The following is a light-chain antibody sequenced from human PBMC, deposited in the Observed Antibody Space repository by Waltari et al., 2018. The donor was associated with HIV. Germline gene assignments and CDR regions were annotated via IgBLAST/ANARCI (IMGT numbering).Light chain of an antibody. CDR3: QQFGSSPFT. CDR2: EAS. CDR1: RTVTSNY. V-gene: IGKV3-20*01. Sequence: EIVLAQSPGTLSVSPGERATLSCRASRTVTSNYLAWYQQRPGQSPRLRIYEASNRATGVPNRFSGSGSGTNFTLTISGLEPEDFAVYYCQQFGSSPFTFGPGTKVEIK. J-gene: IGKJ3*01.